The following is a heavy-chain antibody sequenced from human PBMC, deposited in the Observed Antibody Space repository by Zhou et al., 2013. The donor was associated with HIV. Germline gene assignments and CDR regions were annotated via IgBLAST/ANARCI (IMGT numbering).Heavy chain of an antibody. J-gene: IGHJ6*02. CDR3: ARQRIVVVPAAFPDV. Sequence: QVQLQESGPGLVKPSETLSLTCTVSGGSIRRMSFYWGWIRQPPGKGLEWIGNIYYRGSTYYNPSLKSRVIISIDTSKNQFSLMLSSVTAADTAVYYCARQRIVVVPAAFPDVWGQGTHGHRLL. V-gene: IGHV4-39*07. D-gene: IGHD2-2*01. CDR1: GGSIRRMSFY. CDR2: IYYRGST.